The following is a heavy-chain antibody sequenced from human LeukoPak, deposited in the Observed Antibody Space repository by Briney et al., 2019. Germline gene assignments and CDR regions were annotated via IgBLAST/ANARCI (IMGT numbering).Heavy chain of an antibody. D-gene: IGHD5-12*01. CDR1: GGTFSSYA. Sequence: GSSVKVSCKASGGTFSSYAISWVRQAPGQELEWMGRIIPILGIANYAQKFQGRVTITADKSTSTAYMELSSLRSEDTAVYYCARGSYSGYDYFDYWGQGALVTVSS. J-gene: IGHJ4*02. V-gene: IGHV1-69*04. CDR3: ARGSYSGYDYFDY. CDR2: IIPILGIA.